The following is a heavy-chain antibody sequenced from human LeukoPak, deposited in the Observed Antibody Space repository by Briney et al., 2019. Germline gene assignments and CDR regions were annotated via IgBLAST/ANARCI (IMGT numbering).Heavy chain of an antibody. CDR2: IYTSGST. Sequence: SQTLSLTCTVSGGSISSGSYYWSWIRQPAGKGLEWIGRIYTSGSTNYNPSLKSRVTISVDTSKNQFSLKLSSVTAADTAVYYCARDGSPIGYSSFHPFDYWGQGTLVTVSS. J-gene: IGHJ4*02. V-gene: IGHV4-61*02. CDR3: ARDGSPIGYSSFHPFDY. CDR1: GGSISSGSYY. D-gene: IGHD6-13*01.